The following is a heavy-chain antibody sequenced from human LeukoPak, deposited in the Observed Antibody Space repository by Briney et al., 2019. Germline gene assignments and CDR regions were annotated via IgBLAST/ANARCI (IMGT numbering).Heavy chain of an antibody. CDR1: GGSLSNYY. D-gene: IGHD3-22*01. CDR2: IYYSGST. Sequence: SETLSLTCTVSGGSLSNYYWSWIRQPPGKGLEWIGYIYYSGSTNYNPSLKSRVTISVDTSKNQFSLKLSSVTAADTAVYYCARHYDSSGYYFDYWGQGTLVTVSS. CDR3: ARHYDSSGYYFDY. J-gene: IGHJ4*02. V-gene: IGHV4-59*01.